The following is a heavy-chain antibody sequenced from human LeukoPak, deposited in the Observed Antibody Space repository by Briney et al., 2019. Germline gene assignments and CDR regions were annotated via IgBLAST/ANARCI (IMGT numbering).Heavy chain of an antibody. CDR3: ARHPEAAVTYFDY. CDR1: GYSFTSYW. D-gene: IGHD6-13*01. V-gene: IGHV5-51*01. Sequence: GESLKTSCKGSGYSFTSYWIGWVRQMPGKGLEWMGIIYPGDSDTRYSPSFQGQVTISADKSISTAYLQWSSLKASDTAMYYCARHPEAAVTYFDYWGQGTLVTVSS. J-gene: IGHJ4*02. CDR2: IYPGDSDT.